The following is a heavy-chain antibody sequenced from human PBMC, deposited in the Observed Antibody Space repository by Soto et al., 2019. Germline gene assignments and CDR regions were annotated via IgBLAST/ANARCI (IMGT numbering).Heavy chain of an antibody. D-gene: IGHD3-9*01. CDR3: ARDSKFWEV. CDR1: GYTFTSYC. J-gene: IGHJ6*02. Sequence: ASVKVSCKASGYTFTSYCISWVRQAPGQGLEWMGWISAYNGNTNYAQKLQGRVTMTTDTSTSTAYMELRSLRPEDTAVHYCARDSKFWEVWGQGTTVTVSS. CDR2: ISAYNGNT. V-gene: IGHV1-18*01.